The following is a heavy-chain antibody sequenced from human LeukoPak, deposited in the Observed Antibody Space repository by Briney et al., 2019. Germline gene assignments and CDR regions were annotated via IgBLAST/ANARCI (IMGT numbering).Heavy chain of an antibody. J-gene: IGHJ4*02. CDR3: AREGGGSYFY. D-gene: IGHD1-26*01. Sequence: ASVKVSCKASGYTFTSNYIHWVRQAPGQGLEWMGMIYPRDGSTNYAQKFQGRVTITADESTSTAYMELSSLRSEDTAVYYCAREGGGSYFYWGQGTLVTVSS. CDR1: GYTFTSNY. V-gene: IGHV1-46*01. CDR2: IYPRDGST.